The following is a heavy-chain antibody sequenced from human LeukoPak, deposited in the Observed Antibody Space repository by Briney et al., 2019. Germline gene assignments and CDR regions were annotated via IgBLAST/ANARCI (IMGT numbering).Heavy chain of an antibody. CDR2: IYSDGNT. J-gene: IGHJ3*02. V-gene: IGHV3-53*01. Sequence: GGSLRLSCAASGFTVSGNYMNWVRQAPGKGLEWVSVIYSDGNTYYADSVKGRFTISRDNSKNTLYLQMNSLRAEDTVVYYCARDRRLLYFGELFHDAFDIWGQGTMVTVSS. CDR3: ARDRRLLYFGELFHDAFDI. D-gene: IGHD3-10*01. CDR1: GFTVSGNY.